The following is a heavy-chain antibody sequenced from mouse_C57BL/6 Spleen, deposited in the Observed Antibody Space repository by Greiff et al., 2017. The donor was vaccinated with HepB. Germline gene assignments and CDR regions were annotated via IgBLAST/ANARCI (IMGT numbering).Heavy chain of an antibody. CDR3: ARHGDSSGYVWFAY. Sequence: VQLQQSGAELVKPGASVKISCKASGYAFSSYWMNWVKQRPGKGLEWIGQIYPGDGDTNYNGKFKGKATLTADKSSSTAYLQLSSLTSEDSAVYFGARHGDSSGYVWFAYWGQGTLVTVSA. J-gene: IGHJ3*01. V-gene: IGHV1-80*01. CDR2: IYPGDGDT. D-gene: IGHD3-2*02. CDR1: GYAFSSYW.